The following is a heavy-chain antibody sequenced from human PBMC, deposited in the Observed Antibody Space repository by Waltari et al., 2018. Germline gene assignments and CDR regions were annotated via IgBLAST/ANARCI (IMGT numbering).Heavy chain of an antibody. CDR1: GYTFTSYG. V-gene: IGHV1-18*01. Sequence: QVQLVQSGAEVKKPGASVKVSCKASGYTFTSYGISWVRQAPGQGLEWMGWISAYNGNTNYAQKLQGRVTMTTDTSTSTAYMELRSLRSDDTAVYYCARDCRRWGYYGSGSYCNYYGMDVWGQGTTVTVSS. CDR2: ISAYNGNT. J-gene: IGHJ6*02. CDR3: ARDCRRWGYYGSGSYCNYYGMDV. D-gene: IGHD3-10*01.